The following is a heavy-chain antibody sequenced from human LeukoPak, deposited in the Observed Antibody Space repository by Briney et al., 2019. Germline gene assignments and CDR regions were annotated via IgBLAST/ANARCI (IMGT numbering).Heavy chain of an antibody. D-gene: IGHD2-2*02. CDR2: ISSSSSYI. CDR3: ARSCSSTSCYSDY. Sequence: GGSLRLSCAASGITFSSYSMNWVRQAPGKGLEWVSSISSSSSYIYYADSVKGRFTISRDNAKNSLYLQMNSLRAEDTAVYYCARSCSSTSCYSDYWGQGTLVTVSS. J-gene: IGHJ4*02. V-gene: IGHV3-21*01. CDR1: GITFSSYS.